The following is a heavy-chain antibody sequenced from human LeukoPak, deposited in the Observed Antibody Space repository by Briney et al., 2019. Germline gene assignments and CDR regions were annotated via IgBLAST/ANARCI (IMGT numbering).Heavy chain of an antibody. CDR3: ARDMSASEWLLHGPSDI. V-gene: IGHV1-18*01. Sequence: ASVKVSCKASGYNFTKYGINWVRQAPGHGLEWMGWISPDTGDTKYAQDLQSRVTMTTDTSTNTVYMDLRSLRSDDTAVYYCARDMSASEWLLHGPSDIWGQGTMVTIGS. CDR1: GYNFTKYG. CDR2: ISPDTGDT. J-gene: IGHJ3*02. D-gene: IGHD3-3*01.